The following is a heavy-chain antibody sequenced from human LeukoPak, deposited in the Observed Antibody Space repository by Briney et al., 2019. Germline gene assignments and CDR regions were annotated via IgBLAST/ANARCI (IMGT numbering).Heavy chain of an antibody. J-gene: IGHJ4*02. CDR3: ATERAGRDGYIVFDY. Sequence: GGSLRLSCAASGFTFSHYWMHWVRQAPGKGLVWVSRINSDGSSTTYADSVKGRFTISRDNAKNMLYLQMNSLRAEDTAVYYCATERAGRDGYIVFDYRGQGTLVTVSS. CDR2: INSDGSST. CDR1: GFTFSHYW. D-gene: IGHD5-24*01. V-gene: IGHV3-74*01.